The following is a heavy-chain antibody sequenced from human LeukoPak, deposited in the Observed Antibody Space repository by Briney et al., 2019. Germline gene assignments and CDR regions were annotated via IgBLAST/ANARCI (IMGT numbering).Heavy chain of an antibody. V-gene: IGHV4-4*07. CDR3: ARESQPYDFWSGYYTDY. CDR2: IYTSGST. D-gene: IGHD3-3*01. CDR1: GGSISSYY. J-gene: IGHJ4*02. Sequence: ETLSLTCTVSGGSISSYYWSWIRQPAGKGLEWIGRIYTSGSTNYNPSLKSRVTMSVDTTKNQFSLKLSSVTAADTAVYYCARESQPYDFWSGYYTDYWGQGTLVTVSS.